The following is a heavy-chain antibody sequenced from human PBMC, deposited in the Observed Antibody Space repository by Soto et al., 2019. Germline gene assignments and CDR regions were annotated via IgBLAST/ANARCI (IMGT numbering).Heavy chain of an antibody. CDR1: GGSISSGGYY. V-gene: IGHV4-31*03. D-gene: IGHD2-21*02. CDR2: IYYSGST. J-gene: IGHJ4*02. Sequence: PSETLSLTCTVSGGSISSGGYYWSWIRQHPGKGLEWIGYIYYSGSTYYNPSLKSRVTISVDTSKSQFSLKLSSVTAADTAVYYCASTTRLINLAYCGGDCRQHYYFDYWGKGTLVTVSS. CDR3: ASTTRLINLAYCGGDCRQHYYFDY.